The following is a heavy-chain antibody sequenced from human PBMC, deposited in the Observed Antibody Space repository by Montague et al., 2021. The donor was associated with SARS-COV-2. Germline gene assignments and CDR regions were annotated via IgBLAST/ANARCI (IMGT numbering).Heavy chain of an antibody. V-gene: IGHV4-39*01. CDR2: IYYSGST. CDR3: ARLVWFGELSSENWFDP. J-gene: IGHJ5*02. CDR1: GGSIGSSSNY. Sequence: SETRSLTCTVSGGSIGSSSNYWGWIRQPPGKGLEWIGSIYYSGSTYYNSSLKSRVTISVDTSKNQFSLKLNSVTAADTAVYYCARLVWFGELSSENWFDPWGQGTLVTVSS. D-gene: IGHD3-10*01.